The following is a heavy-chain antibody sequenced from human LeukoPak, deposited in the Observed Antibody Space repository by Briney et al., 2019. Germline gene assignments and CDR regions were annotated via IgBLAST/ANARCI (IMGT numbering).Heavy chain of an antibody. D-gene: IGHD1-26*01. V-gene: IGHV1-69*05. CDR3: ASGRSPMDAFDI. CDR1: GGTFSSYA. Sequence: SVKVSCKASGGTFSSYAISWVRQAPGQGLEWMGGIIPIFGTANYAQKFQGRVTITTDESTSTAYMELSSLRSEDTAVYYCASGRSPMDAFDIWGQGAMVTVSS. CDR2: IIPIFGTA. J-gene: IGHJ3*02.